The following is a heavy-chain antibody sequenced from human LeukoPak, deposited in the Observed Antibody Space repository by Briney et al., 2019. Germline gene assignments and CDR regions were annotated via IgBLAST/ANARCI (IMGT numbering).Heavy chain of an antibody. CDR1: GFTVSSNY. CDR2: IYSGGST. V-gene: IGHV3-53*01. CDR3: ARSSGSSAYSYMDV. D-gene: IGHD6-19*01. Sequence: GGSQRLSCAASGFTVSSNYMSWVRQAPGKGLEWVSVIYSGGSTYYADSVKGRFTIFRDNSKNTLYLQMNSLGAEDTAVYYCARSSGSSAYSYMDVWGKGTTVTVSS. J-gene: IGHJ6*03.